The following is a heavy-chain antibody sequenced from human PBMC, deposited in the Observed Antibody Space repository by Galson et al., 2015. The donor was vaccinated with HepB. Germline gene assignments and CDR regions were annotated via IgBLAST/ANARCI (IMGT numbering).Heavy chain of an antibody. V-gene: IGHV3-30*02. CDR3: AKDYCSAKSCYAGPER. J-gene: IGHJ4*02. CDR2: IHHDGSEK. CDR1: GFTFNNYG. D-gene: IGHD2-2*01. Sequence: SLRLSCAASGFTFNNYGMHWARQAPGKGLDWVAYIHHDGSEKYYADSVKGRFIISRDNSKNTLYLQMHSLTAEDTAFYHCAKDYCSAKSCYAGPERWGQGTLVTVS.